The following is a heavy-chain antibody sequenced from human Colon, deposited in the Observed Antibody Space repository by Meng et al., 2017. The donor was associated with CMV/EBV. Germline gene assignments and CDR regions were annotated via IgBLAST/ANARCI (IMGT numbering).Heavy chain of an antibody. V-gene: IGHV3-7*01. CDR3: AKVVIIVSGYYYYGMDV. CDR2: IKQDGSEK. CDR1: GFTFSNYW. D-gene: IGHD3-3*01. Sequence: GESLKISCAASGFTFSNYWMTWVRQAPGKGLEWVANIKQDGSEKYYVDSVKGRFTISRDNAKNSLYLQMNSLRAEDTAVYYCAKVVIIVSGYYYYGMDVWGQGTTVTVSS. J-gene: IGHJ6*02.